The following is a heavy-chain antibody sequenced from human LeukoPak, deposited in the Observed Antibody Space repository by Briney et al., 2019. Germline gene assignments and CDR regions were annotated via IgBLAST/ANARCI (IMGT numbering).Heavy chain of an antibody. CDR3: AKRRYESSVYFDY. CDR2: ITGLGTV. J-gene: IGHJ4*02. D-gene: IGHD3-22*01. Sequence: GGSLRLSCVASGFTFSSYAMSWVRRAPGKGLEWVSAITGLGTVDNADSVRGRFTVPRDNSKSTLYLQMDSLRPEDTATYYCAKRRYESSVYFDYGGQGTLVTIPA. CDR1: GFTFSSYA. V-gene: IGHV3-23*01.